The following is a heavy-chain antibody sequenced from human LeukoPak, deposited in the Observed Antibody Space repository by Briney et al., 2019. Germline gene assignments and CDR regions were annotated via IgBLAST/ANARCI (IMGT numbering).Heavy chain of an antibody. CDR1: GFTFSNYG. D-gene: IGHD3-10*01. CDR2: ISHDGSYE. CDR3: AKGRGVTRIGKNTDY. V-gene: IGHV3-30*18. Sequence: GGSLRLSCAASGFTFSNYGMHWVRQAPGKGLEWVAVISHDGSYEYYADSVKGRFTISRDNSKNTLYLQMNSLRAEDTTVYYCAKGRGVTRIGKNTDYWGQGTLVTVSS. J-gene: IGHJ4*02.